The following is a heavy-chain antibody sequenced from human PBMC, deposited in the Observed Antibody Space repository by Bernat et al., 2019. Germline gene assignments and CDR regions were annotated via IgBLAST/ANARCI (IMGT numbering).Heavy chain of an antibody. V-gene: IGHV3-21*01. CDR1: GFTFDTYT. J-gene: IGHJ4*02. Sequence: EVQLVESGGGLVEAGGSLRLSCAASGFTFDTYTMIWVRQAPGKGLEWVSSISPDSRFIFYADSVEGRFTISRDNTKNSLYLQMSSLRAEDTAVYYCARAIPSSLINYWGQGTLVTVSS. CDR2: ISPDSRFI. D-gene: IGHD2-2*01. CDR3: ARAIPSSLINY.